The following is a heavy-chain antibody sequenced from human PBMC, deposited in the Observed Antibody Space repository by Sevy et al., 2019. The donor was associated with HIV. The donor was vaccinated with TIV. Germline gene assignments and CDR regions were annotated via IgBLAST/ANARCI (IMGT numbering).Heavy chain of an antibody. CDR2: IGTAGDT. J-gene: IGHJ4*02. CDR1: GFTFSSYD. Sequence: GGSLRLSCAASGFTFSSYDMHWVRQATGKGLEWVSAIGTAGDTYYPGSVKGRFTISRENAKNSLYLQMNSLRAGDMAVYYCARGVAGTRYFDYWGQGTLVTVSS. V-gene: IGHV3-13*01. D-gene: IGHD6-19*01. CDR3: ARGVAGTRYFDY.